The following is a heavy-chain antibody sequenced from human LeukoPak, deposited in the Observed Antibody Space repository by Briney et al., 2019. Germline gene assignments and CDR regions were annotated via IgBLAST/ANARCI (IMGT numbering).Heavy chain of an antibody. V-gene: IGHV6-1*01. D-gene: IGHD5-24*01. Sequence: SQTLSLTCAISGDSVSSNRASWSWIRQSPSRGLEWLGRTYYRSKWYNDYAVSLKSRISINPDTSKNQFSLQLNSVTPEDTAVYYCSRSHGASDFDYWGQGTLVTVSS. CDR1: GDSVSSNRAS. CDR3: SRSHGASDFDY. CDR2: TYYRSKWYN. J-gene: IGHJ4*02.